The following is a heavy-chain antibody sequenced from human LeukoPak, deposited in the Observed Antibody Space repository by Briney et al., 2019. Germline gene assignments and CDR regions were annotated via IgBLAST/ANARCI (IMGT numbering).Heavy chain of an antibody. V-gene: IGHV4-59*01. CDR1: GDSISNNY. J-gene: IGHJ4*02. D-gene: IGHD4-23*01. Sequence: SETLPLTCTVSGDSISNNYWSWIRQPPGKGLEWIGYIYYSGSTKYNPSLKNRVTISVDTSKNQFSLKLSSVTAADTAVYYCARIEDYGGNSVNYWGQGTLVTVSS. CDR3: ARIEDYGGNSVNY. CDR2: IYYSGST.